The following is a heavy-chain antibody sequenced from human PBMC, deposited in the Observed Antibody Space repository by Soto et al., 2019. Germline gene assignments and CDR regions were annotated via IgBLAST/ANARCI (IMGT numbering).Heavy chain of an antibody. J-gene: IGHJ3*02. Sequence: QVQLQQWGAGLLKPSETLSLTCAVYGGSFSGYYWSWIRQPPGKGLEWIGEINHSGSTNYNPSLKSRVTISVDTSKNQFSLKLSSVTAADTTVYYCARPMVRGVPYDAFDIWGQGTMVTVSS. CDR2: INHSGST. V-gene: IGHV4-34*01. CDR3: ARPMVRGVPYDAFDI. D-gene: IGHD3-10*01. CDR1: GGSFSGYY.